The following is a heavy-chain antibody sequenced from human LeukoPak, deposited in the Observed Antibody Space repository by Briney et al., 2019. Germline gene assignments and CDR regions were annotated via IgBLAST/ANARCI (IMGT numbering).Heavy chain of an antibody. D-gene: IGHD2-15*01. CDR3: ARDGSRYCSGGSCYVDY. Sequence: ASVKVSCKSSAYTFTSYGISWVPQAPGQGLEWMGWISAYNGNTNYAQKLQGRVTITTATSTSKAYMELRSLRSDDTAVYYCARDGSRYCSGGSCYVDYWGQGTLVTVSS. CDR1: AYTFTSYG. J-gene: IGHJ4*02. CDR2: ISAYNGNT. V-gene: IGHV1-18*01.